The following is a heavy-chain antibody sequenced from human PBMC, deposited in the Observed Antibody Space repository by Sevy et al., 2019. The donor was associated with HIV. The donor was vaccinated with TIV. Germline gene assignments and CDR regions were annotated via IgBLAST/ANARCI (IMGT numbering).Heavy chain of an antibody. D-gene: IGHD6-13*01. Sequence: GGSLRLSCAASGFTFSSYGKHWVRQAPGKGLEWVAVIWYDGSNKYYADSVKGRFTISRDNSKNTLYLQMNSLRAEDTAVYYCARDRYSSSYAVDYWGQGTLVTVSS. CDR2: IWYDGSNK. V-gene: IGHV3-33*01. CDR3: ARDRYSSSYAVDY. CDR1: GFTFSSYG. J-gene: IGHJ4*02.